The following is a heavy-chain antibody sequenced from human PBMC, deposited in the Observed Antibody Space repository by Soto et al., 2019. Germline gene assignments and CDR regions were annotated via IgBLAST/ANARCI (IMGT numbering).Heavy chain of an antibody. CDR2: IYYSGST. CDR3: ASLITIFGVVNPYYMDV. V-gene: IGHV4-59*08. J-gene: IGHJ6*03. D-gene: IGHD3-3*01. Sequence: PSETLSLTCTVSGGSISSYYWSWIRQPPGKGLEWIGYIYYSGSTNYNPSLKSRVTISVDTSKNQFSLKLSSVTAADMAVYYCASLITIFGVVNPYYMDVWGKGTSVPGSS. CDR1: GGSISSYY.